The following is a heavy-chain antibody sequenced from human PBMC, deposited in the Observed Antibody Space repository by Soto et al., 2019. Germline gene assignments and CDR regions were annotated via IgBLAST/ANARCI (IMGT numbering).Heavy chain of an antibody. D-gene: IGHD2-8*01. CDR1: GGSISSGGYY. J-gene: IGHJ6*02. CDR2: IYYSGST. V-gene: IGHV4-31*03. CDR3: AREGGYCTNGVCPSMDV. Sequence: SETLSLTCTVSGGSISSGGYYWSWIRQHPGKGLEWIGYIYYSGSTYYNPSLKSRVTISVDTSKNQFSLKLSSVTAADTAVYYCAREGGYCTNGVCPSMDVWGQGTTVTVSS.